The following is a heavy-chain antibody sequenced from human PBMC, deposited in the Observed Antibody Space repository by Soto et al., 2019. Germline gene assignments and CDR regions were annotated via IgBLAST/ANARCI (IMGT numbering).Heavy chain of an antibody. V-gene: IGHV1-18*01. D-gene: IGHD6-13*01. CDR3: ARSLWKQLDPDDAVDI. Sequence: QVQLVQSGAEVKKPGASVKVSCKASGYTFTSYGISWVRQAPGQGLEWMGWISAYNGNTNYAPKLQGRVTMTTDTTTRTANMERRSLRSDGTDVYYCARSLWKQLDPDDAVDIWGQGTMVTVSS. CDR1: GYTFTSYG. CDR2: ISAYNGNT. J-gene: IGHJ3*02.